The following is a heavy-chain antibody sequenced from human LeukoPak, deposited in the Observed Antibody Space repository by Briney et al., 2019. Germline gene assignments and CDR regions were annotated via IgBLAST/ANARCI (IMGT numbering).Heavy chain of an antibody. J-gene: IGHJ4*02. D-gene: IGHD4-17*01. CDR2: ISAYNGNT. V-gene: IGHV1-18*01. CDR1: GFTFTSYG. CDR3: AGSGYGDYEAAY. Sequence: ASVKVSCKASGFTFTSYGISWVRQAPGQGLEWMGWISAYNGNTNYAQKLQGRVTMTTDTSTSTAYMELRSLRSDDTAVYYCAGSGYGDYEAAYWGQGTLVTVSS.